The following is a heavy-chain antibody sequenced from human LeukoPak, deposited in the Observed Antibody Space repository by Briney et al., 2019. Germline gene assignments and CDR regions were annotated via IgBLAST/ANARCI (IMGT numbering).Heavy chain of an antibody. J-gene: IGHJ4*02. Sequence: PSQTLSLTCTVSGGSISSGYYWGWIRQPPGKGLEWIGSIYHSGSTYYNPSLKSRLTISVDTSKNQFSLKLSSVTAADTAVYYCAREPRWAGDLGGFDSWGQGPLVTVSS. V-gene: IGHV4-38-2*02. CDR2: IYHSGST. CDR1: GGSISSGYY. CDR3: AREPRWAGDLGGFDS. D-gene: IGHD3-16*01.